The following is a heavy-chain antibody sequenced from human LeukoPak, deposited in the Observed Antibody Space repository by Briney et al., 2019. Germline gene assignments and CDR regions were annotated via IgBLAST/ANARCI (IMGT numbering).Heavy chain of an antibody. CDR3: ALVGATYDAFDI. V-gene: IGHV1-8*01. Sequence: GASVKVSCKASGYTFTSYDINWVRQATGQGLEWMGWMNPNSGNTGYAQKFQGRVTMTRNTSISTAYMELSSLRSEDTAVYYCALVGATYDAFDIWGQGTMVTVSS. CDR2: MNPNSGNT. J-gene: IGHJ3*02. D-gene: IGHD1-26*01. CDR1: GYTFTSYD.